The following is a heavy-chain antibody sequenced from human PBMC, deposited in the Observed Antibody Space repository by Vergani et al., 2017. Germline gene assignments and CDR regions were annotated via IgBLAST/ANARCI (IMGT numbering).Heavy chain of an antibody. CDR3: ARDFPPYCGGDCYSGNAFDI. CDR2: IWYDGSNK. Sequence: QVQLVESGGGVVQPGRSLRLSRAASGFTFSSYGMHWVRPAPGKGLEWVAFIWYDGSNKYYADSVKGRFTISRDNSKNTLYLQMNSLRAEDTAVYYCARDFPPYCGGDCYSGNAFDIWGQGTMVTVSS. V-gene: IGHV3-33*01. D-gene: IGHD2-21*01. J-gene: IGHJ3*02. CDR1: GFTFSSYG.